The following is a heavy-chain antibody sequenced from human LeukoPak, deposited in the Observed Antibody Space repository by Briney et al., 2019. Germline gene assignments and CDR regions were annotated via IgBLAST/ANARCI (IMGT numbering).Heavy chain of an antibody. V-gene: IGHV4-39*02. J-gene: IGHJ4*02. CDR2: IYYSGST. D-gene: IGHD1-1*01. Sequence: PSETLSLTCTVSGGSISSSSYYWGWIRQPPGKGLEWIGSIYYSGSTYYNPSLKSRVTISVDTSKNQFSLKLSSVTAADTAVYYCARDFMAERDQGVGYWGQGTLVTVSS. CDR3: ARDFMAERDQGVGY. CDR1: GGSISSSSYY.